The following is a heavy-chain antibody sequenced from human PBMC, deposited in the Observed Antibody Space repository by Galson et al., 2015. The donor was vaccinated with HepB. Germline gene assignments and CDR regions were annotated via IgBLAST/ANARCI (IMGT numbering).Heavy chain of an antibody. CDR3: ARTYDILTGYHLDAFDI. CDR1: GYSFTSYW. Sequence: SGAEVKKPGESLKISCKGSGYSFTSYWIGWVRQMPGKGLEWMGIIYPGDSDTRYSPSFQGQVTISADKSISTAYLQWSSLKASDTAMYYCARTYDILTGYHLDAFDIWGQGTMVTVSS. V-gene: IGHV5-51*01. D-gene: IGHD3-9*01. CDR2: IYPGDSDT. J-gene: IGHJ3*02.